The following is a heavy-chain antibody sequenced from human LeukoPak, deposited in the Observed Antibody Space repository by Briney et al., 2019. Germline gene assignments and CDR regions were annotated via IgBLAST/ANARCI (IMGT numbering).Heavy chain of an antibody. V-gene: IGHV3-74*01. CDR1: GFTFSSYW. Sequence: PGGSLRLSCAASGFTFSSYWLHWVRQAPGKGLVWVSRINSDGSDTSYADSVKGRFTISRDNAKNTLYLQMDTLRAEDTAVYYCARDLTWGYGSGSYPDYWGQGTLVTASS. D-gene: IGHD3-10*01. J-gene: IGHJ4*02. CDR2: INSDGSDT. CDR3: ARDLTWGYGSGSYPDY.